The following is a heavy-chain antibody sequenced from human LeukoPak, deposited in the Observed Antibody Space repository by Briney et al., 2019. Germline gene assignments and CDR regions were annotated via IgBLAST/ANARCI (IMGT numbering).Heavy chain of an antibody. J-gene: IGHJ4*02. Sequence: PSETLSLTCTVSGGSISSSSYYWGWIRQPPGKGLEWLGRIYTSGSTNYNPSLKSRVTMSVDTSKNQFSLKLSSVTAADTAVYYCARESSSGSYWAFDCWGQGTLVTVSS. CDR2: IYTSGST. CDR1: GGSISSSSYY. CDR3: ARESSSGSYWAFDC. V-gene: IGHV4-39*07. D-gene: IGHD1-26*01.